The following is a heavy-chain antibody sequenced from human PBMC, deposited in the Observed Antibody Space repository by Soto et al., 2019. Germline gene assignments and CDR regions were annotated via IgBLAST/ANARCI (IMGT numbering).Heavy chain of an antibody. Sequence: SVKVSCKASGFTFTSSAVQWVRQARGQRLEWIGWIVVGSGNTNYAQKFQERVTITRDMSTSTAYMELSSLRSEDTAVYYCAADSTQLWPNGAYYHYYGMVVWGQGTTVTVSS. CDR1: GFTFTSSA. V-gene: IGHV1-58*01. CDR3: AADSTQLWPNGAYYHYYGMVV. J-gene: IGHJ6*02. CDR2: IVVGSGNT. D-gene: IGHD5-18*01.